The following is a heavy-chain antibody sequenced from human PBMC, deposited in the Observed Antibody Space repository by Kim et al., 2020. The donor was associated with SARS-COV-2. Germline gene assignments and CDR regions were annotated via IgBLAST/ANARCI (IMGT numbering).Heavy chain of an antibody. V-gene: IGHV3-21*01. CDR3: VVQSGLLHDAFDI. J-gene: IGHJ3*02. D-gene: IGHD2-15*01. Sequence: YYADSVKARFTISRDNAKNSLYLQMNSLGAEDTAVYYCVVQSGLLHDAFDIWGQGTMVTVSS.